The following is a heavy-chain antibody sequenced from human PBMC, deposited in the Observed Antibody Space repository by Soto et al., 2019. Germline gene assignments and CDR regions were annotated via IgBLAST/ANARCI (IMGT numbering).Heavy chain of an antibody. D-gene: IGHD3-22*01. CDR3: ADSGYYHNSAMDV. CDR1: GGSISSGDYY. J-gene: IGHJ6*02. V-gene: IGHV4-30-4*01. Sequence: PSETLSLTCTVSGGSISSGDYYWSWIRQPPGKGLEWIGYIYYSGSTYYNPSLKSRVTISVDRSKNQFSLKLSSVTAADTAVYYCADSGYYHNSAMDVWGQGTTVSVSS. CDR2: IYYSGST.